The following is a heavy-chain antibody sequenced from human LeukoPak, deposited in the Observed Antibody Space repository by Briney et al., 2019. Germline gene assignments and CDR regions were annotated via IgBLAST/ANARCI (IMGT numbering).Heavy chain of an antibody. J-gene: IGHJ5*02. D-gene: IGHD2-21*02. CDR3: ARDPSYCGGDCPPENWFDP. Sequence: PGGSLRLSCAASGFTFSSYGMHWVRQAPGKGLEWVAFIRYDGSNKYYADSVKGRFTISRDNSKNSLYLQMNSLRAEDTAVYYCARDPSYCGGDCPPENWFDPWGQGTLVTVSS. V-gene: IGHV3-30*02. CDR2: IRYDGSNK. CDR1: GFTFSSYG.